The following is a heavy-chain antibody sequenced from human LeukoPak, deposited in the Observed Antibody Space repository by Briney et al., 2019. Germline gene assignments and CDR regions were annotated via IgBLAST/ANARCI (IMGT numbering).Heavy chain of an antibody. D-gene: IGHD5-18*01. CDR1: GFTFSGYC. CDR3: ARERIQLWSHDY. CDR2: IKPDGSEK. Sequence: PGGSLRLSCAASGFTFSGYCMSWVRQAPGKGLEWVANIKPDGSEKYYVDSVKGRFTISRDNAKNSLYLQMNGLRAEDTAVYYCARERIQLWSHDYWGQGTLVTVSS. J-gene: IGHJ4*02. V-gene: IGHV3-7*04.